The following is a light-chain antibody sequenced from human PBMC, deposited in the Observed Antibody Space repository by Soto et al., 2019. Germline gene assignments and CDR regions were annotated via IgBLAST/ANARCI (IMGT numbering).Light chain of an antibody. J-gene: IGLJ2*01. V-gene: IGLV2-14*03. CDR3: SSYTSSSTLYVV. CDR2: DVS. CDR1: SSDIGGFNY. Sequence: QSALTQPASVSGSPGQSITIPCTGTSSDIGGFNYVSWYQQHPGKAPKLMIYDVSDRPSGVSNRFSGSKSGNTASLTISGLQAEDGADYYCSSYTSSSTLYVVFGGGTKLTVL.